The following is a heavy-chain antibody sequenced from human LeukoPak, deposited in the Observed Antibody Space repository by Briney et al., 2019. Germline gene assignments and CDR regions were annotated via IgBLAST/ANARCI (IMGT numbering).Heavy chain of an antibody. D-gene: IGHD6-6*01. CDR3: ARGDSSSKIDY. V-gene: IGHV3-7*01. CDR2: IWEDGSQK. Sequence: GGSLRLSCAASGFTLNNYWMNWVRQAPGKGLEWGANIWEDGSQKYYVDSVKGRFTISRDNAKNSLYLQMNSLRAEDTAVYYCARGDSSSKIDYWGQGTLVTVSS. J-gene: IGHJ4*02. CDR1: GFTLNNYW.